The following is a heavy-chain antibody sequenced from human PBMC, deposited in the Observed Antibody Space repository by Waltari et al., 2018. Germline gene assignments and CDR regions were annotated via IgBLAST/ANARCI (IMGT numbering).Heavy chain of an antibody. CDR2: IYYSGST. D-gene: IGHD3-3*01. V-gene: IGHV4-59*01. J-gene: IGHJ4*02. CDR3: ARSVKVSRGFDFWSGYWFDY. CDR1: GGSISSYY. Sequence: QVQLQESGPGLVKPSETLSLTCTVSGGSISSYYWSWIRQPPGKGLEWIGYIYYSGSTNYNPSLKSRVTISVDTSKNQFSLKLSSVTAADTAVYYCARSVKVSRGFDFWSGYWFDYWGQGTLVTVSS.